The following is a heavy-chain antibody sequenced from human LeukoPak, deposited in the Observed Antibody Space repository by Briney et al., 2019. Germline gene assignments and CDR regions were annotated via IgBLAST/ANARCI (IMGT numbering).Heavy chain of an antibody. J-gene: IGHJ4*02. V-gene: IGHV3-21*01. CDR1: GFTFSSYS. CDR2: ISSSSSYI. Sequence: PGGSLRLSCAASGFTFSSYSMNWVRQAPGKGLEWVSSISSSSSYIYYADSVKGRFTISRDNAKNSLYLQMNSLRAEDTAVYYCAKGYYYGSGSYTDPFDYWGQGTLVTVSS. CDR3: AKGYYYGSGSYTDPFDY. D-gene: IGHD3-10*01.